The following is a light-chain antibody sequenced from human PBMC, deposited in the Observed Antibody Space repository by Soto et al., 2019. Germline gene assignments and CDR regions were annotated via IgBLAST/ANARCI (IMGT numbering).Light chain of an antibody. CDR2: EVS. V-gene: IGLV2-14*01. Sequence: QSALTQPASVSGSPGQSITISCAGTSSDVGGYKYVSWYQQHPDKAPKLIIFEVSNRPSGISSRFSGSKSGNTASLTISGLQAEDEADYYCCSFAGPQSFEVFGEGTKVTVL. CDR1: SSDVGGYKY. J-gene: IGLJ1*01. CDR3: CSFAGPQSFEV.